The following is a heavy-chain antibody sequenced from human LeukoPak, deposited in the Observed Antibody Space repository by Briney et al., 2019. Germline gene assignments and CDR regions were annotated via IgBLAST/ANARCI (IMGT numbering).Heavy chain of an antibody. CDR1: GFTVSSNY. Sequence: GGSLRLSCAVSGFTVSSNYMSWVRQTPGKGLEWVSVIYSGGSIYYADSVKGRFTISRDTSKNTPYLQMNSLRAEDTAVYYCARGWGTFDYWGQGTLVTVSS. V-gene: IGHV3-53*01. J-gene: IGHJ4*02. CDR2: IYSGGSI. D-gene: IGHD7-27*01. CDR3: ARGWGTFDY.